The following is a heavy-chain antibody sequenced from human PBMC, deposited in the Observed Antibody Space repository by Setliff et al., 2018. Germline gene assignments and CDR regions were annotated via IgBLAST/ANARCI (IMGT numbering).Heavy chain of an antibody. CDR1: GYSFTRYW. J-gene: IGHJ4*02. CDR2: IYPGDSDT. D-gene: IGHD2-15*01. Sequence: PGESLKISCKGSGYSFTRYWIGWVRRMPGKGLEWMGIIYPGDSDTRYSPSFQGQVTISADKSITAAYLQWSSLKASDTAMYYCARACSACVCQVDYWGQGTLVTASS. V-gene: IGHV5-51*01. CDR3: ARACSACVCQVDY.